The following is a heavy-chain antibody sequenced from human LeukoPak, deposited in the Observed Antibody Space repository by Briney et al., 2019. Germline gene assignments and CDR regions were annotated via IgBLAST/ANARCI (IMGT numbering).Heavy chain of an antibody. J-gene: IGHJ4*02. CDR2: ISGDGGSE. Sequence: PGGSLRLSCAAYGFTFDEHAMKWVRQAPGKGLEWVSLISGDGGSEHYADSMKGRFTISRDNSKNSLYLQMSSLRSEDTALYYCAKRSGAPGNFDYWGRGALVTVSS. CDR1: GFTFDEHA. V-gene: IGHV3-43*02. D-gene: IGHD1-26*01. CDR3: AKRSGAPGNFDY.